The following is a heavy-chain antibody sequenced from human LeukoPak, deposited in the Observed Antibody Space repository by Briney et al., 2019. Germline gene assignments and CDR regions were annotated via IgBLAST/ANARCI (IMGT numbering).Heavy chain of an antibody. V-gene: IGHV3-21*01. J-gene: IGHJ4*02. CDR1: GFTFSSYS. Sequence: GGSLRLSCAASGFTFSSYSMNWVRQAPGKGLEWVSSISSSSSYIYYADSVKGRFTISRDNAKNSLYLQMNSLRAEDKAVYYCAREVVGGYFDYWGQGTLVTVSS. CDR2: ISSSSSYI. D-gene: IGHD2-15*01. CDR3: AREVVGGYFDY.